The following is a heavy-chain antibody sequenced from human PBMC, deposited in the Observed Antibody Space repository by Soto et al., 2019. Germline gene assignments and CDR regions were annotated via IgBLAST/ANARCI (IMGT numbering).Heavy chain of an antibody. Sequence: GGSLRLSCAASGFTFYDYALHWVRQAPGKGLEWVALISYDGINKYYAASVKGRFTISRDNSQNTLYLEMNSLRTEDTAVYYCARPSGMRLGELSFHWGQGTLVTVPS. CDR1: GFTFYDYA. J-gene: IGHJ4*02. D-gene: IGHD3-16*02. V-gene: IGHV3-30-3*01. CDR3: ARPSGMRLGELSFH. CDR2: ISYDGINK.